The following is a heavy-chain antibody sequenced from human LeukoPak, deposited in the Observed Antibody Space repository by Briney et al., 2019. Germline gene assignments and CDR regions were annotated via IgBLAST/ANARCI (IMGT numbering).Heavy chain of an antibody. Sequence: GGSLRLSCAASGFTFSDYYMSWIRQAPGKGLEWVPYISSSGSTIYYADSVKGRFTISRDNAKNSLYLQMNSLRAEDTAVYYCARVRYNWNFFDYWGQGTLVTVSS. J-gene: IGHJ4*02. CDR2: ISSSGSTI. CDR1: GFTFSDYY. V-gene: IGHV3-11*01. D-gene: IGHD1-20*01. CDR3: ARVRYNWNFFDY.